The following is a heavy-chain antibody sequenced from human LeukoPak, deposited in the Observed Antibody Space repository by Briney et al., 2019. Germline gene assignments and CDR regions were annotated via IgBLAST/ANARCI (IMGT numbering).Heavy chain of an antibody. J-gene: IGHJ4*02. V-gene: IGHV1-69*05. CDR3: AMWWFGELLY. CDR1: GCTFSSYA. CDR2: IIPIFCTA. Sequence: SVTVSCKASGCTFSSYAISWVRQAPGQGLEWMGGIIPIFCTANYAQKFQGRVTITTDESTSTAYMGLSSLRSEDTDVYYCAMWWFGELLYWGQGTLVTVSS. D-gene: IGHD3-10*01.